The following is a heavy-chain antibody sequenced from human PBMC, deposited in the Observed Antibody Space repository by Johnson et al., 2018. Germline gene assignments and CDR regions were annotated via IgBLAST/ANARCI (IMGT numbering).Heavy chain of an antibody. Sequence: QVQLVQSGAEVKKPGSSVKVSCKASGGTFSSYALNWVRQAPGQGLEWMGGIIPLFDTTKYATKFQGRFTFTADESSTTAYMELSGLTSEDTAIYYWARDGQAFEIWGQGTMVTVSA. V-gene: IGHV1-69*12. J-gene: IGHJ3*02. CDR1: GGTFSSYA. CDR3: ARDGQAFEI. CDR2: IIPLFDTT.